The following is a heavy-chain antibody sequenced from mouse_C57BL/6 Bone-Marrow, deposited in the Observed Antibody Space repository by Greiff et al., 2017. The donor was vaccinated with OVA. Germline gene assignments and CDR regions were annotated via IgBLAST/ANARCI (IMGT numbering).Heavy chain of an antibody. CDR2: ISSGGSYT. CDR3: ARPVNWDWYFDV. Sequence: EVQVVESGGDLVKPGGSLKLSCAASGFTFSSYGMSWVRQTPDKRLEWVATISSGGSYTYYPDSVKGRFTISRDNAKNTLYLQMSSLKSEDTAMYYCARPVNWDWYFDVWGTGTTVTVSS. V-gene: IGHV5-6*01. D-gene: IGHD4-1*01. CDR1: GFTFSSYG. J-gene: IGHJ1*03.